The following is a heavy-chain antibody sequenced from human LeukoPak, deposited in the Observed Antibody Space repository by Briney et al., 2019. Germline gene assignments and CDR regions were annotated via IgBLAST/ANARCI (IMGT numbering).Heavy chain of an antibody. J-gene: IGHJ5*02. V-gene: IGHV3-11*04. Sequence: GGSLRLSCAASGFTFSDYYMSWIRQAPGKGLEWVSYISSSGSTIYYADSVKGRFTISRDNAKNSLYLQMNSLRAEDTAVYYCARVLRVAGVQKNWFDPWGQGTLVTVSS. CDR2: ISSSGSTI. CDR3: ARVLRVAGVQKNWFDP. CDR1: GFTFSDYY. D-gene: IGHD6-19*01.